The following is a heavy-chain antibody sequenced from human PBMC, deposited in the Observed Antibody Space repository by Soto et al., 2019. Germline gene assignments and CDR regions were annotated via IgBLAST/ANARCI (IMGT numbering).Heavy chain of an antibody. V-gene: IGHV4-4*02. Sequence: SETLSLTCAVSGGSISSSNWWSWVRQPPGKGLEWIGEIYHSGSTNYNPSLESRVTISVDKSKNQFSLKLSSVTAADTAVYYCARNSGYSYGYAFDYWGQGTLVTVSS. CDR3: ARNSGYSYGYAFDY. D-gene: IGHD5-18*01. CDR2: IYHSGST. J-gene: IGHJ4*02. CDR1: GGSISSSNW.